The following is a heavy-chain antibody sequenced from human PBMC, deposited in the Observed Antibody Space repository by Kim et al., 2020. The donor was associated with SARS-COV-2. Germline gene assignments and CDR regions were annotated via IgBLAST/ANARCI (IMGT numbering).Heavy chain of an antibody. CDR3: ARTPSTVYSYGFATWYFDL. V-gene: IGHV4-59*13. D-gene: IGHD5-18*01. CDR2: IYYSGST. CDR1: GGSISSYY. Sequence: SETLSLTCTVSGGSISSYYWSWIRQPPGKGLEWIGYIYYSGSTNYNPSLKSRVTISVDTSKNQFSLKLSSVTAADTAVYYCARTPSTVYSYGFATWYFDL. J-gene: IGHJ2*01.